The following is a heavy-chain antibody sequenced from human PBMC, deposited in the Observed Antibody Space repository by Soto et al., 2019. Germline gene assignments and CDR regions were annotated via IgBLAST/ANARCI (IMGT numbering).Heavy chain of an antibody. CDR2: IYTGDTT. CDR1: GFTVSSTNY. J-gene: IGHJ4*02. CDR3: HGYGY. Sequence: EVQLVESGGGLIQPGGSLRLSCVVSGFTVSSTNYMSWLRQAPGKRLEWVSVIYTGDTTFYADSVKGRFTISRDNSKNTLYLQMNSLRAEDTAVYYCHGYGYWGQGTLVTVSS. D-gene: IGHD5-12*01. V-gene: IGHV3-53*01.